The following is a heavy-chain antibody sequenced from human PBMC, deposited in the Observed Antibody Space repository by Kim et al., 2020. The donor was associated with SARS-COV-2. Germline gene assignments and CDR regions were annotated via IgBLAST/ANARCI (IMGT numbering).Heavy chain of an antibody. J-gene: IGHJ5*02. CDR3: AKDYCSGGSCYIWFDP. CDR1: GFTFGDYA. Sequence: GGSLRLSCAASGFTFGDYAMHWVRQAPGKGLEWVSGISWNSGSIGYADSVKGRFTISRDNAKNSLYLQMNSLRAEDTALYYCAKDYCSGGSCYIWFDPWGQGTLVTVSS. D-gene: IGHD2-15*01. V-gene: IGHV3-9*01. CDR2: ISWNSGSI.